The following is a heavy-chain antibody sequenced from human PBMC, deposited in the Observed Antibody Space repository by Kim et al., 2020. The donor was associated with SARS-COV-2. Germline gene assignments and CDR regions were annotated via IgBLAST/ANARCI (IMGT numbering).Heavy chain of an antibody. CDR3: AGGLDGSSTSCYLPNWFDP. J-gene: IGHJ5*02. CDR2: INHRGST. Sequence: SETLSLTCAVYGGSFSGYYWSWIRQPPGKGLEWIGEINHRGSTNYNPSLKSRVTISVDTSKNQFSLKLSSVTAADPAVYYCAGGLDGSSTSCYLPNWFDPWGRGTLVTVSS. D-gene: IGHD2-2*01. CDR1: GGSFSGYY. V-gene: IGHV4-34*01.